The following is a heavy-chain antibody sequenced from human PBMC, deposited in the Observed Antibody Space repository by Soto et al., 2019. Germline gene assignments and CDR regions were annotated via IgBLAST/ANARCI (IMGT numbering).Heavy chain of an antibody. J-gene: IGHJ4*02. D-gene: IGHD6-6*01. CDR2: IVVGSGNT. CDR1: GFTFTSSA. Sequence: SVKVSCKASGFTFTSSAMQWVRQARGQRLEWIGWIVVGSGNTNYAQKFQERVTITRDMSTSTAYMELSSLRSEDTAVYYCAADLEYSSSSGFDYWGQGTLVTVSS. V-gene: IGHV1-58*02. CDR3: AADLEYSSSSGFDY.